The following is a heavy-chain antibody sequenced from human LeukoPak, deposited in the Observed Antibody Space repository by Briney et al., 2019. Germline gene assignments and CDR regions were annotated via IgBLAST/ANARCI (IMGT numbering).Heavy chain of an antibody. V-gene: IGHV3-74*01. Sequence: PGGSLRLSCAAFGFIFSSYWMHWVRQAPGKGLVWVSRINSDGSSTSYEGSVKGRFTIYRDNAKNTLYLQMNSLRAEDTAVYYCATAYYYDSSGYYYWGQGTLVTVSS. CDR1: GFIFSSYW. D-gene: IGHD3-22*01. CDR3: ATAYYYDSSGYYY. J-gene: IGHJ4*02. CDR2: INSDGSST.